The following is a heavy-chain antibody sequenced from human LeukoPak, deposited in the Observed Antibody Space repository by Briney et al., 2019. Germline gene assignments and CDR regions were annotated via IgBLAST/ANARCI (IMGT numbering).Heavy chain of an antibody. CDR3: ARDPGDGCNYSWYFDL. J-gene: IGHJ2*01. D-gene: IGHD5-24*01. V-gene: IGHV4-34*01. CDR2: INHGGST. Sequence: PSETLSLTCAVYGGSFSGYYWSWIRQPPGKGLEWIGEINHGGSTNYNPSLKSRVTISVDTSKNQFSLRLSSLTAADTAVYYCARDPGDGCNYSWYFDLWGRGTLVTVSS. CDR1: GGSFSGYY.